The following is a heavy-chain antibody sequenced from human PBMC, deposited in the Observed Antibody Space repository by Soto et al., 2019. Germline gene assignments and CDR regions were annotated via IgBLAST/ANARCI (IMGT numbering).Heavy chain of an antibody. J-gene: IGHJ6*02. V-gene: IGHV3-30-3*01. CDR3: ATTRVGPCSSSICFSGIFDGMDV. D-gene: IGHD2-2*01. CDR1: GFTISNYG. CDR2: ISYDGTIT. Sequence: SLRHSCAASGFTISNYGMHWVRQAPGKGLEWVAVISYDGTITYYADSVKGRFTISRDNSKNTLYLQMNSLRTEDTAVYYCATTRVGPCSSSICFSGIFDGMDVWGQGTTVTVSS.